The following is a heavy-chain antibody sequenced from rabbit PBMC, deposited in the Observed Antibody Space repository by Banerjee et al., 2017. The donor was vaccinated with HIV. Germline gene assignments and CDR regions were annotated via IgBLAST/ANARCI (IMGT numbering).Heavy chain of an antibody. J-gene: IGHJ4*01. Sequence: QSLEESGGDLVKPGAFLTLTCTASGFSFSSSYYMCWVRQAPGKGLEWIACIYAGSSGSTYYASWAKGRFTISKTSSTTVTLQMTSLTVADTATYFCARDYADGGGWNFNLWGQGTLVTVS. D-gene: IGHD6-1*01. CDR3: ARDYADGGGWNFNL. V-gene: IGHV1S40*01. CDR1: GFSFSSSYY. CDR2: IYAGSSGST.